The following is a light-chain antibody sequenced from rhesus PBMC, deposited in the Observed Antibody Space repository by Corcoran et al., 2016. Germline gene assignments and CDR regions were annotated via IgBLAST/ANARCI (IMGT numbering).Light chain of an antibody. J-gene: IGKJ1*01. V-gene: IGKV1-25*01. CDR3: QHYYSTPPWT. Sequence: DIQMTQSPSSLSASVGDRVTITCRASQGITNDLAWYQQKPGETPKHLIYEASSLQSGIPSRFSGSGSGTDFTLTISSLQSEDFATYYCQHYYSTPPWTFGQGTKVEIK. CDR1: QGITND. CDR2: EAS.